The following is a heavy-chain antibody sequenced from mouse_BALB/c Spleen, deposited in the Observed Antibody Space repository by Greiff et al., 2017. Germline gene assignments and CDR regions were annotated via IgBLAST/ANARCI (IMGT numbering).Heavy chain of an antibody. CDR2: INPSTGYT. CDR3: ARGALYYRYDNYAMDY. D-gene: IGHD2-14*01. Sequence: VKLMESGAELAKPGASVKMSCKASGYTFTSYWMHWVKQRPGQGLEWIGYINPSTGYTEYNQKFKDKATLTADKSSSTAYMQLSSLTSEDSAVYYCARGALYYRYDNYAMDYWGQGTSVTVSS. J-gene: IGHJ4*01. CDR1: GYTFTSYW. V-gene: IGHV1-7*01.